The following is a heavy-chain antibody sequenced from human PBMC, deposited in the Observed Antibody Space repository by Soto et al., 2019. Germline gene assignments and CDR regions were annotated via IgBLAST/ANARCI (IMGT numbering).Heavy chain of an antibody. CDR3: VRRGPTA. Sequence: GGSLRLSCAASGFTFSTNTMNWVRQAPGKGLEWVSSISGSGSDTFYADSVKDRFTISRDNSKNTLYLQMNTLTAEDTAVYYCVRRGPTAWGKGTTVTVSS. CDR1: GFTFSTNT. D-gene: IGHD3-10*01. J-gene: IGHJ6*04. V-gene: IGHV3-23*01. CDR2: ISGSGSDT.